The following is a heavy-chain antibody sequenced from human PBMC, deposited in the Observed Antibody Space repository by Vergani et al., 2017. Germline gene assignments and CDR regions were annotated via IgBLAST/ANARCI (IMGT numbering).Heavy chain of an antibody. V-gene: IGHV4-59*08. J-gene: IGHJ4*02. CDR2: IYYSGST. Sequence: QVQLQESGPGLVKPSETLSLTCTVSGGSISSYYWSWIRQPPGKGLEWIGYIYYSGSTNYNPSLKSRVTRSVDTSKNQFSLKLSSVTAADTAVYYCARSPRSGPAANIDYWGQGTLVTVSS. CDR3: ARSPRSGPAANIDY. CDR1: GGSISSYY. D-gene: IGHD2-2*01.